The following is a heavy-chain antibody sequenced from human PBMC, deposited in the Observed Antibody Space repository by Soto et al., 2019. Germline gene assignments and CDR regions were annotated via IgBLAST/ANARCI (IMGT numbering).Heavy chain of an antibody. CDR3: ASAGELPVWFEP. CDR2: ISYPAST. J-gene: IGHJ5*02. Sequence: QVQLQESGPGLVKPSETLSLTCTVSGDSISSYYWSWIRQPPGKGLERVGYISYPASTIYNPSLEGRAAFPLDPPKNQVSLRLNSVTVGDRAVYCCASAGELPVWFEPWGRGTLVTVSS. CDR1: GDSISSYY. D-gene: IGHD3-10*01. V-gene: IGHV4-59*13.